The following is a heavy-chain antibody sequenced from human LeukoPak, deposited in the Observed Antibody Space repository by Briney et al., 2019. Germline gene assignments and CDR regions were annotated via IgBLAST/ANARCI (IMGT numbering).Heavy chain of an antibody. CDR3: ARGRGVLLWFGESFDY. V-gene: IGHV1-8*01. J-gene: IGHJ4*02. CDR2: MNPNSGNT. D-gene: IGHD3-10*01. Sequence: ASVEVSCKASGYTFTSYDINWVRQATGQGLEWMGWMNPNSGNTGYAQKFQGRVTMTRNTSISTAYMELSSLRSEDTAVYYCARGRGVLLWFGESFDYWGQGTLVTVSS. CDR1: GYTFTSYD.